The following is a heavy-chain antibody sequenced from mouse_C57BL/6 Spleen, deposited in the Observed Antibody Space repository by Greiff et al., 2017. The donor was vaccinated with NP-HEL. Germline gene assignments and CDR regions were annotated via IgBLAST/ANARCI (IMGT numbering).Heavy chain of an antibody. CDR3: ARSMHYYGSSLFDY. D-gene: IGHD1-1*01. Sequence: QVQLQQPGAELVMPGASVKLSCKASGYTFTSYWMHWVKQRPGQGLEWIGEIDPSDSYTTYNQKFKGKSTLTVDKSSSTAYMQLSSLTSEDSAVYYCARSMHYYGSSLFDYWGQGTTLTVSS. CDR1: GYTFTSYW. J-gene: IGHJ2*01. CDR2: IDPSDSYT. V-gene: IGHV1-69*01.